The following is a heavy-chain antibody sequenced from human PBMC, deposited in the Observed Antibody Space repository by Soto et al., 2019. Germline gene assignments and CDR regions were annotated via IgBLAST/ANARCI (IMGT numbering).Heavy chain of an antibody. CDR2: INPSGGST. D-gene: IGHD6-19*01. V-gene: IGHV1-46*01. CDR3: AREGIAVAGGPDY. J-gene: IGHJ4*02. CDR1: GYTFTSYY. Sequence: ASVEVSCKASGYTFTSYYIHWVRQAPGQGLEWMGIINPSGGSTSYAQKFQGRVTMTRDTSTSTVYMELSSLRSEDTAVYYCAREGIAVAGGPDYWGQGTLVTVSS.